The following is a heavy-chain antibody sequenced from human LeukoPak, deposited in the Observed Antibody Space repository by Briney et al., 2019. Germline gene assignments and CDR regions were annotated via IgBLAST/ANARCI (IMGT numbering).Heavy chain of an antibody. Sequence: PSETLSLTCAVYGGSFSGYYWSWIRQPPGKGLEWIGEINHSGSTNYNPSLKSRVTISVDTSKNQFSLKLSSVTAADTAVYYCARIDVVVPAYTPKYYFDYWGQGTLVTVSS. V-gene: IGHV4-34*01. D-gene: IGHD2-2*01. CDR2: INHSGST. CDR3: ARIDVVVPAYTPKYYFDY. CDR1: GGSFSGYY. J-gene: IGHJ4*02.